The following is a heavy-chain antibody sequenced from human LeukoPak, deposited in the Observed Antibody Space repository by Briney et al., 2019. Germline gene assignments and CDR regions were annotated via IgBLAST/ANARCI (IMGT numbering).Heavy chain of an antibody. CDR1: GFTFSSYW. Sequence: GGSLGLSCAASGFTFSSYWMSWVRQAPGKGLEWVANIKQDGSEKYYVDSVKGRFTISRDNAKNSLYLQMNSLRAEDTAVYYCAREGYDSSGYYRDPDYWGQGTLVTVSS. J-gene: IGHJ4*02. CDR3: AREGYDSSGYYRDPDY. D-gene: IGHD3-22*01. V-gene: IGHV3-7*01. CDR2: IKQDGSEK.